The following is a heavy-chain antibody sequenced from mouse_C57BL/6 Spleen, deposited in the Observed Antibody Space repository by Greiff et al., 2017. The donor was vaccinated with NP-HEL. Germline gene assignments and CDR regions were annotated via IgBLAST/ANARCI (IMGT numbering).Heavy chain of an antibody. CDR3: ARKLRGYYAMDY. CDR2: IDPSDSYT. V-gene: IGHV1-59*01. J-gene: IGHJ4*01. CDR1: GYTFTSYW. D-gene: IGHD1-1*01. Sequence: QVQLKQPGAELVRPGTSVKLSCKASGYTFTSYWMHWVKQRPGQGLEWIGVIDPSDSYTNYNQKFKGKATLTVDTSSSTAYMQLSSLTSEDSAVYYCARKLRGYYAMDYWGQGTSVTVSS.